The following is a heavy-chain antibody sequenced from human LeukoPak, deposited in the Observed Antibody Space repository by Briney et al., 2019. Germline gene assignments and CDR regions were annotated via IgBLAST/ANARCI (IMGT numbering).Heavy chain of an antibody. D-gene: IGHD5-18*01. Sequence: PSETLSLTCTVSGGSISSYYWSWIRQPPGKGLEWIGEINHSGSTNYNPSLKSRVTISVDTSKNQFSLKLSSVTAADTAVYYCARGLLGYSYGYRWVCMDVWGKGTTVTVSS. CDR2: INHSGST. CDR1: GGSISSYY. V-gene: IGHV4-34*01. CDR3: ARGLLGYSYGYRWVCMDV. J-gene: IGHJ6*03.